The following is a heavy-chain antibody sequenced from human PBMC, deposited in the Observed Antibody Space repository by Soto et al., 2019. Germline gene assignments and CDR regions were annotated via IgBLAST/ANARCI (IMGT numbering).Heavy chain of an antibody. J-gene: IGHJ4*02. CDR1: GFTFSDYY. V-gene: IGHV3-11*01. D-gene: IGHD3-22*01. Sequence: PGGSLRLSCAASGFTFSDYYMNWIRQAPGKGLEWISYISGGGGSTIYYTDSVKGRFNIARDNAKKSLYLDMNSLRAEETAVYFCARGRGYYDSSGYDFWGQGTPVT. CDR3: ARGRGYYDSSGYDF. CDR2: ISGGGGSTI.